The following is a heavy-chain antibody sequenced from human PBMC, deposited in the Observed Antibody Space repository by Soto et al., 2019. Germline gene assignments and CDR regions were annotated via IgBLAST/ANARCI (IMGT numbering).Heavy chain of an antibody. V-gene: IGHV4-59*08. CDR1: GGSISSYY. CDR2: IYYSGST. D-gene: IGHD3-16*01. J-gene: IGHJ4*02. Sequence: SETLSLTCTVSGGSISSYYWSWIRQPPGKGLEWIGYIYYSGSTNYNPSLKSRVTISVDTSKNQFSLKLSSVTAADTAVYYCARHRRGETTSPNFDYWGQGTLVTVSS. CDR3: ARHRRGETTSPNFDY.